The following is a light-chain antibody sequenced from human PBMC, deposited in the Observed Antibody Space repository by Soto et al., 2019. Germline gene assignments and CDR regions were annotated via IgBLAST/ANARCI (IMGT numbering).Light chain of an antibody. Sequence: DIVMTQSPLSLPVTPGEPASISCRSSQSLLHSNRNNYLDWYLQKPGQSPQLLIYLGSNRASGVPGRFSGSGSGTDFTLKISRVEAEDVGVYYCMEALQTPPTFGQGTRLEIK. CDR2: LGS. CDR3: MEALQTPPT. V-gene: IGKV2-28*01. J-gene: IGKJ5*01. CDR1: QSLLHSNRNNY.